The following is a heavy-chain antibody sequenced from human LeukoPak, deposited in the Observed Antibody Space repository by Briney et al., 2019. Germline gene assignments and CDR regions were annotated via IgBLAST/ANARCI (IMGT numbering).Heavy chain of an antibody. CDR3: AKEGGPARPGLDS. D-gene: IGHD6-6*01. CDR1: GASMSSHY. J-gene: IGHJ4*02. V-gene: IGHV4-59*11. CDR2: IYHTGGT. Sequence: SETLSLTCTVSGASMSSHYWTWMRQDPGTGLEWIGNIYHTGGTSYNPALESRVTISLDTSNNQFSLKLTSVTAADTAVYYCAKEGGPARPGLDSWGQGTLVTVSS.